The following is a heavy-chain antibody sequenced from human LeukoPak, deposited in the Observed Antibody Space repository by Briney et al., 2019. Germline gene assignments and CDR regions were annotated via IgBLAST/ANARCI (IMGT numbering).Heavy chain of an antibody. CDR3: ARVRFLGWFDP. Sequence: GASVKVSCXASGYTFTGYYMHWVRQAPGQGLEWMGRINPNSGSTNYAQKFQGRVTMTRDTSISTAYMERSRLRPDDTAVYYCARVRFLGWFDPWGQGTLVTVSS. V-gene: IGHV1-2*06. D-gene: IGHD3-3*01. CDR1: GYTFTGYY. CDR2: INPNSGST. J-gene: IGHJ5*02.